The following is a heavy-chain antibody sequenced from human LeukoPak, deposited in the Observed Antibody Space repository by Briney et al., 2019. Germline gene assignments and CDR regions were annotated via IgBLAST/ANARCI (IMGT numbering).Heavy chain of an antibody. Sequence: PSETLSLTCTVSGGSLSTYYWSWIRQPPGKGLEWIGYIHYSGTTNYNPSLKSRVTISLDTSKNQFSLNLSSVTAADTAVYYCARMGGYSGYATHWGQGTLVTVSS. D-gene: IGHD5-12*01. CDR1: GGSLSTYY. CDR2: IHYSGTT. J-gene: IGHJ4*02. V-gene: IGHV4-59*08. CDR3: ARMGGYSGYATH.